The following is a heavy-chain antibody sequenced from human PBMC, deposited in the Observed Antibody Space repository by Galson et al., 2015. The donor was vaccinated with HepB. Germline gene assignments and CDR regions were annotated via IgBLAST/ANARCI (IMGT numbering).Heavy chain of an antibody. Sequence: SLRLSCAASGFTVSSNYMSWVRLAPGKGLEWVSVIYSGGSTYYADSVKGRFTISRDNSKNTLYLQMNSLRTEDTAVYYCAGWVQFNYSYYGMDVGGQGTTVTVSS. CDR3: AGWVQFNYSYYGMDV. D-gene: IGHD5-24*01. CDR2: IYSGGST. CDR1: GFTVSSNY. V-gene: IGHV3-53*01. J-gene: IGHJ6*02.